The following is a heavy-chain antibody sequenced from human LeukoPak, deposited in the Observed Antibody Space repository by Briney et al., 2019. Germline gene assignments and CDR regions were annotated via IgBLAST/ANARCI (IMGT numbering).Heavy chain of an antibody. V-gene: IGHV1-46*01. D-gene: IGHD3-3*01. CDR1: GYTFTSYY. Sequence: PGGSLRLSCAASGYTFTSYYMPWVRQAPGQGLEWMGIINPSGGSTSYAQKFQGRVTMTRDTSTSTVYMELSSLRSEDTAVYYCAREGRLEWLSTFDYWGQGTLVTVSS. J-gene: IGHJ4*02. CDR2: INPSGGST. CDR3: AREGRLEWLSTFDY.